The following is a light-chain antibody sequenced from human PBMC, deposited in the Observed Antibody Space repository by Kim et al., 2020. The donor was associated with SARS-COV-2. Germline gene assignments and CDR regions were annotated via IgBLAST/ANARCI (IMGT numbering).Light chain of an antibody. V-gene: IGKV3D-15*01. Sequence: VSAGERATLSCRASQSISYKLAWYQQKPGQAPRLLINGTSTRATGIPARFSGSGSGTEFTLTISSLQSEDFAVYYCQQYSSWPITFGQGTRLEIK. CDR1: QSISYK. J-gene: IGKJ5*01. CDR2: GTS. CDR3: QQYSSWPIT.